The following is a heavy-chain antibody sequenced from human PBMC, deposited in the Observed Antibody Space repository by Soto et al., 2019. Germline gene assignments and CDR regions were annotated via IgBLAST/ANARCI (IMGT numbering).Heavy chain of an antibody. CDR1: GFTFSSYA. CDR2: ISGSGGST. CDR3: AAKGDYSIFYYYYYMDV. J-gene: IGHJ6*03. D-gene: IGHD4-4*01. V-gene: IGHV3-23*01. Sequence: GGSLRLSCAASGFTFSSYAMSWVRQAPGKGLEWVSAISGSGGSTYYADSVKGRFTISRDNSKNTLYLQMNSLRAEDTAVYYCAAKGDYSIFYYYYYMDVWGKGTTVTVSS.